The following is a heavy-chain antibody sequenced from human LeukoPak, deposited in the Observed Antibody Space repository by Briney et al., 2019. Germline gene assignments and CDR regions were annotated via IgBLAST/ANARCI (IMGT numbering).Heavy chain of an antibody. CDR2: IYYSGST. CDR3: ARSWNVYYYYSMDV. J-gene: IGHJ6*03. Sequence: SETLSLTCTVSGGSISSYYWSWLRQPPGKGLEGIGYIYYSGSTNYNPSLKSRVTISVDTSKNQFSLKLSSVTAADTAVYYCARSWNVYYYYSMDVWGKGTTVTVSS. V-gene: IGHV4-59*01. CDR1: GGSISSYY. D-gene: IGHD1-1*01.